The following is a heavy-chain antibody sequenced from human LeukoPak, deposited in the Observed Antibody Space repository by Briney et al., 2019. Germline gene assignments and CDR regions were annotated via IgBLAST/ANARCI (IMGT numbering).Heavy chain of an antibody. D-gene: IGHD3-22*01. J-gene: IGHJ3*02. Sequence: GASLKISCKGSGYSFTSYWIGWVRQLPGKGLEWMGIIYPGDSDTRYSPSFQGQVTISADKSISTAYLQWSSLKASDTAMYYCARRKYYDSSGYYSLYDAFDIWGQGTMVTVSS. CDR1: GYSFTSYW. CDR2: IYPGDSDT. V-gene: IGHV5-51*01. CDR3: ARRKYYDSSGYYSLYDAFDI.